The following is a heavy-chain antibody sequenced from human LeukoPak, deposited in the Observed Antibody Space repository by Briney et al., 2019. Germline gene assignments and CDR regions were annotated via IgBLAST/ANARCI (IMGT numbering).Heavy chain of an antibody. D-gene: IGHD3-16*02. J-gene: IGHJ4*02. CDR1: GGSISNYY. Sequence: SETLSLTCTVSGGSISNYYWSWLRQPPGKGLEWIGYVYNSGSTNYNPSLRSRVTISLDTSRNQFSLKLSSVTAADTAVYSCARDYRGFTPGWFDDWGQGTLVTVSS. V-gene: IGHV4-59*01. CDR2: VYNSGST. CDR3: ARDYRGFTPGWFDD.